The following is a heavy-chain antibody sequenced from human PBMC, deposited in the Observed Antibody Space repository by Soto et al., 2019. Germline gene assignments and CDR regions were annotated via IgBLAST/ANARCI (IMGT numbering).Heavy chain of an antibody. CDR2: ISTYNGNT. Sequence: QVHLVQSGGEVKKPGASVKVSCTASGYTFSSHGTTWVRQAPGQGLEWMGWISTYNGNTNYAQKVQGRVTMTIDTSTNTAYMELRSLTSDDTAMYYCATCTGPSCHRGREWFDPWGQGTLVTVSA. V-gene: IGHV1-18*04. CDR1: GYTFSSHG. D-gene: IGHD2-2*01. CDR3: ATCTGPSCHRGREWFDP. J-gene: IGHJ5*02.